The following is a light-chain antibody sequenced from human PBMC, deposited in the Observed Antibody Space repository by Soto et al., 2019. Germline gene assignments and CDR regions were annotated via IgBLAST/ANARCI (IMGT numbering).Light chain of an antibody. J-gene: IGKJ5*01. V-gene: IGKV3-20*01. CDR1: QSVSSTY. CDR3: QQYGNSPFT. CDR2: GES. Sequence: EIVLTQSPGTLSLSPGDSATLFCRASQSVSSTYLAWYQRKTGQAPRLLIYGESSRATGIPDRFSGSGSGTDLTLTISRLEPEDFAVYYCQQYGNSPFTCGQGTRLEI.